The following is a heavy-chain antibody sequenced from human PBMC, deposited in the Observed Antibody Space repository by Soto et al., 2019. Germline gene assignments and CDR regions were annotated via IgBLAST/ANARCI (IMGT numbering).Heavy chain of an antibody. J-gene: IGHJ4*02. CDR1: GGSISSDGFY. V-gene: IGHV4-31*03. CDR3: ARDRGGYGVFDY. Sequence: KASETLSLTCTVSGGSISSDGFYWNWIRQPPGKGLEWIGYIYHSGGTYSSPSLRSRVTISVDTSKNQFTLKLSSVTAADTAVYYCARDRGGYGVFDYWGQGTLVTVSS. D-gene: IGHD5-12*01. CDR2: IYHSGGT.